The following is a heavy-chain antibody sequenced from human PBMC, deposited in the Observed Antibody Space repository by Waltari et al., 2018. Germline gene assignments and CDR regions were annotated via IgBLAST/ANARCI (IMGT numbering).Heavy chain of an antibody. CDR1: GFRFSDYW. CDR3: ARKGGRGYTYGPFYYDS. V-gene: IGHV3-74*01. CDR2: INSDGSSI. Sequence: EVQLVEAGGDIVQPGGSLRLSCAASGFRFSDYWMLWVRQVPGKGLVWVSRINSDGSSISYSDSVKGRFTISRDNSKNMLYLQLNSLRAEDTAVYYCARKGGRGYTYGPFYYDSWGQGTLVTVSS. D-gene: IGHD5-18*01. J-gene: IGHJ4*02.